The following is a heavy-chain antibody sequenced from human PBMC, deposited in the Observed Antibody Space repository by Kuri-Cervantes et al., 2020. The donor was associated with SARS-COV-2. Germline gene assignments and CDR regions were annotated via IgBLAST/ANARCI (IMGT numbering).Heavy chain of an antibody. Sequence: GESLKISCGASGFRFSDHYMDWVRQAPGKGLEWVALIWYDGINKYYADSVKGRFTISRDNSKNTLYLQMNSLRAEDTAVYYCARDVRYSGSYQCTSWGQGTVVTVSS. V-gene: IGHV3-33*08. J-gene: IGHJ5*02. CDR3: ARDVRYSGSYQCTS. CDR2: IWYDGINK. D-gene: IGHD1-26*01. CDR1: GFRFSDHY.